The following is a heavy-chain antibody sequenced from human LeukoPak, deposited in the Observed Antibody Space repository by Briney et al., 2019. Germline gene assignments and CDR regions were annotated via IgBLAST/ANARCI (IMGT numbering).Heavy chain of an antibody. CDR2: ISAYNGNT. D-gene: IGHD3-16*01. Sequence: ASVKVSCKASGYTFTSYAISWVRQAPGQGLEWMGWISAYNGNTNYPQKLRGRVTMTTDTSTSTAYMELRSLRSDDTAVYYCARVPGGLGDVEGFDYWGQGPLVTVSS. CDR3: ARVPGGLGDVEGFDY. CDR1: GYTFTSYA. J-gene: IGHJ4*02. V-gene: IGHV1-18*01.